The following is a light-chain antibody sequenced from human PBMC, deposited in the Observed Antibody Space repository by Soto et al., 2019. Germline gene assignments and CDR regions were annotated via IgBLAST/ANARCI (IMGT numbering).Light chain of an antibody. Sequence: TVLTQSPGTLSLSPGERATLSCRAGQSVSSNYLAWYQQKPGQAPRLLIYGASRRATGIPVRFSGSGSGTDFTLTIASLQPDDFATYYCQQYETFSGTFGPGTKVDIK. V-gene: IGKV3-20*01. CDR2: GAS. CDR3: QQYETFSGT. J-gene: IGKJ1*01. CDR1: QSVSSNY.